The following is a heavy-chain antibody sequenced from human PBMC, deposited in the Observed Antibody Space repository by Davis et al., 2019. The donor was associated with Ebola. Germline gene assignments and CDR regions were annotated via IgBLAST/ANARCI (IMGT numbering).Heavy chain of an antibody. J-gene: IGHJ6*04. V-gene: IGHV3-23*01. D-gene: IGHD3-3*01. CDR2: ISGSGGTT. Sequence: GGSLRLSCAASGFTFSSYWMSWVRQAPGKGLEWVSAISGSGGTTYYAGSVKGRFTVSRDNSKKTMYLQMNSLRAEDTAVYYCARSALSFGVVKYHYGMDVWGKGTTVTVSS. CDR1: GFTFSSYW. CDR3: ARSALSFGVVKYHYGMDV.